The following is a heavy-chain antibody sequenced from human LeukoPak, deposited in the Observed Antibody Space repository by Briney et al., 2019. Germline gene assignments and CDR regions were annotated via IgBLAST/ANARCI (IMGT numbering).Heavy chain of an antibody. J-gene: IGHJ3*02. CDR3: ASFQKAYYYDSSGPPMAAFDI. D-gene: IGHD3-22*01. CDR2: INHSGST. CDR1: GGSFSGYY. Sequence: SETLSLTCAVYGGSFSGYYWSWIRQPPGKGLEWIGEINHSGSTNYNPSLKSRVTISVDTSKNQFSLKLSSVTAADTAVYYCASFQKAYYYDSSGPPMAAFDIWGQGTMVTVSS. V-gene: IGHV4-34*01.